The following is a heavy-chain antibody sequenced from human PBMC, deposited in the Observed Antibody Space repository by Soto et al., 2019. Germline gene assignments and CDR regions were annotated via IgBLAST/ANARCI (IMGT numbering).Heavy chain of an antibody. CDR3: ARDAPYYGSGRSPYGMDV. J-gene: IGHJ6*02. CDR1: GYTFTSYD. D-gene: IGHD3-10*01. Sequence: ASVKFSCKASGYTFTSYDISWVRQAPGQGLEWMGWIRVYNGKTNYAQKFQDRVTVTTDTSTSTAYMELSSLRSEDTAVYYCARDAPYYGSGRSPYGMDVWGQGTTVTVSS. CDR2: IRVYNGKT. V-gene: IGHV1-18*04.